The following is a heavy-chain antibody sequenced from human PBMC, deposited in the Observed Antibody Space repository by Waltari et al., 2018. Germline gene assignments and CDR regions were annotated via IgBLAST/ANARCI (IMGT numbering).Heavy chain of an antibody. CDR1: GGSFSGYY. Sequence: QVQLQQWGAGLLKPSETLSLTCAVYGGSFSGYYWSWIRKPQGKGLEWIGEIYHSGSTNYNPSLKSRVTLAVDTSKTQFSLKLSSVTAADTAVYYCASGSGSSSSGGEFDYWGQGTLVTVSS. J-gene: IGHJ4*02. D-gene: IGHD6-6*01. CDR3: ASGSGSSSSGGEFDY. V-gene: IGHV4-34*01. CDR2: IYHSGST.